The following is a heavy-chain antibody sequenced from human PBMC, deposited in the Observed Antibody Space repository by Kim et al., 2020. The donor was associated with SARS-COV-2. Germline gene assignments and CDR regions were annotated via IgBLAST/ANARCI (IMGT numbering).Heavy chain of an antibody. CDR2: IWYDGSNK. D-gene: IGHD6-19*01. V-gene: IGHV3-33*01. CDR3: AREAVASTPFYYYYGMDV. J-gene: IGHJ6*02. CDR1: GFTFSSYG. Sequence: GGSLRLSCAASGFTFSSYGMHWVRQAPGKGLEWVAVIWYDGSNKYYADSVKGRFTISRDNSKNTLYLQMNSLRAEDTAVYYCAREAVASTPFYYYYGMDVWGQGTTVTVSS.